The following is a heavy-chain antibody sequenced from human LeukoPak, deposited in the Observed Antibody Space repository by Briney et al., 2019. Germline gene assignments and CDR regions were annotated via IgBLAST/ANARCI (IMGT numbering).Heavy chain of an antibody. Sequence: KPSETLSLTCTVSGGSISSYYWSWIRQPPGKGLEWIGYIYYSGSTNCNPSLKSRVTISVDTSKNQFSLKLSSVTAADTAVYYCARKAGTFSWFDPWGQGTLVTVSS. CDR3: ARKAGTFSWFDP. J-gene: IGHJ5*02. CDR1: GGSISSYY. D-gene: IGHD6-13*01. CDR2: IYYSGST. V-gene: IGHV4-59*01.